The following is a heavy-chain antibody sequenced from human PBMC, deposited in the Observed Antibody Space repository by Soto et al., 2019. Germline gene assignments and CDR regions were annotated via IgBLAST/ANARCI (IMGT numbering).Heavy chain of an antibody. Sequence: SLRLSCAASGFTFSSYSMNWVRQAPGKGLEWVSYISSSSSTIYYADSVKGRFTISRDNAKNSLYLQMNSLRSEDTAVYYCAAEVAAAGFDYWGQGTLVTVSS. J-gene: IGHJ4*02. CDR3: AAEVAAAGFDY. CDR1: GFTFSSYS. V-gene: IGHV3-48*01. D-gene: IGHD6-13*01. CDR2: ISSSSSTI.